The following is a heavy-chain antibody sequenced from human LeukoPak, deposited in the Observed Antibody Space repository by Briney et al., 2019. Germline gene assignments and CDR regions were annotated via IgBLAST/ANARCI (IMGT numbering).Heavy chain of an antibody. CDR2: IIPIFGTA. CDR3: AALVVVTGILGY. V-gene: IGHV1-69*06. Sequence: ASVTVSCTASVGTFSIYAISWVRQSPGQGLEGMGRIIPIFGTANYAQKFQGRVTITADKSTSTAYMELSSLRSEDTAVYYCAALVVVTGILGYWGQGTLVTVSS. CDR1: VGTFSIYA. J-gene: IGHJ4*02. D-gene: IGHD2-21*02.